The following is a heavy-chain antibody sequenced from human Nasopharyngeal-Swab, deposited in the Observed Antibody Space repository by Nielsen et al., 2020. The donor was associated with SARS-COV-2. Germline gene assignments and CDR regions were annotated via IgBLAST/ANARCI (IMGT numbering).Heavy chain of an antibody. J-gene: IGHJ6*02. CDR1: GFTFSSYN. CDR3: ARDGVGATGGYYYYGMDV. Sequence: GGSLRLSCAASGFTFSSYNMNWVRQAPGKGLEWVANIKQDGSEKYYVDSVKGRFTISRDNAKNSLYLQMNSLRAEDTAVYYCARDGVGATGGYYYYGMDVWGQGTTVTVSS. V-gene: IGHV3-7*01. D-gene: IGHD1-26*01. CDR2: IKQDGSEK.